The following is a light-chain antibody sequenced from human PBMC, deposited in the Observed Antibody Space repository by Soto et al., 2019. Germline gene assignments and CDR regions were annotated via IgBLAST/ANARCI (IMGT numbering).Light chain of an antibody. J-gene: IGKJ4*01. CDR1: QSINNNY. CDR2: DAS. CDR3: QQFDNLIT. Sequence: EIVLTQSPATLSLSPRERATLSCGASQSINNNYLAWYQQKPGLAPRLLIYDASTRAAGIPDRFSGSGSGTDFTLTISRLEPEDFAVYYCQQFDNLITFGGGTKVEIK. V-gene: IGKV3D-20*01.